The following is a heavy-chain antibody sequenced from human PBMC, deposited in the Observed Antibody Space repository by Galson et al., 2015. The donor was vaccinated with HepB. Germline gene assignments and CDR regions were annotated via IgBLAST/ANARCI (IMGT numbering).Heavy chain of an antibody. Sequence: SLRLSCAASGFIFSGSAVHWVRQASGKGLEWVGRIRSKPDNYATAYAASVKGRFTISRGDSKNTAYLQMDSLKTEDTAVYYCSRHLESVMEWRDYYMDVWGTGTTVTVSS. CDR3: SRHLESVMEWRDYYMDV. V-gene: IGHV3-73*01. CDR2: IRSKPDNYAT. D-gene: IGHD3-3*01. J-gene: IGHJ6*03. CDR1: GFIFSGSA.